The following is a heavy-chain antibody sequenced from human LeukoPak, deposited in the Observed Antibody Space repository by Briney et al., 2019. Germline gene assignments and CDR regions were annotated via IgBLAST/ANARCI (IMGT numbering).Heavy chain of an antibody. CDR2: ISSSSSYI. Sequence: PGGSLRLSCAASGFTFSSYSMNWVRQAPGKGLEWVSSISSSSSYIYYADSVKGRFTISRDNAKNSLYLQMNSLRAEDTAVYYCARELIVGATGAGYYWGQGTLVTVSS. V-gene: IGHV3-21*01. CDR1: GFTFSSYS. J-gene: IGHJ4*02. CDR3: ARELIVGATGAGYY. D-gene: IGHD1-26*01.